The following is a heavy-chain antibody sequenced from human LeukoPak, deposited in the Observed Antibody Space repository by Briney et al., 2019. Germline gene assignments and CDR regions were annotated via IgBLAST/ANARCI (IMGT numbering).Heavy chain of an antibody. Sequence: GGSLRLSCAASGFTFSSYGMHWVRQAPGKGLEWVAFIRYDGSNKYYADSVKGRFTISRDNAKNSLYLQMNSLRAEDTAVYYCAREFGQQLAFDYWGQGTLVTVSS. CDR1: GFTFSSYG. CDR3: AREFGQQLAFDY. J-gene: IGHJ4*02. V-gene: IGHV3-30*02. CDR2: IRYDGSNK. D-gene: IGHD6-13*01.